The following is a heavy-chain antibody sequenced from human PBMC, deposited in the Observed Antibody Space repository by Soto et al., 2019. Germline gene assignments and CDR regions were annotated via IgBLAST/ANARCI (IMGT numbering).Heavy chain of an antibody. D-gene: IGHD2-15*01. J-gene: IGHJ6*03. CDR3: ARDRQYCSAGSCHYMDV. CDR2: IYYSGST. Sequence: SETLSLTCTVSGGFISSYYWSWIRQPPGKELEWIGYIYYSGSTNYNPSLKSRVTISVDTSKNQFSLKLSSVTAADTAVYYCARDRQYCSAGSCHYMDVWGKGTTVTVSS. CDR1: GGFISSYY. V-gene: IGHV4-59*01.